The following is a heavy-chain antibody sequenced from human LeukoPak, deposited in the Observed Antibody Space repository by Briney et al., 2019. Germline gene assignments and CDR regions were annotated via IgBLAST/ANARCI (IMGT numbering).Heavy chain of an antibody. J-gene: IGHJ5*02. CDR3: ARSLYYSNWFDP. Sequence: GGSLRLSCAASGFTFSSYAMSWVRQAPGKGLEWVSSISGSVGSTYYADSVKGRFTISRDNSKNTLYLQMNTLRAEDTAVYYCARSLYYSNWFDPWGQGTLVTVPS. D-gene: IGHD3-10*01. CDR1: GFTFSSYA. V-gene: IGHV3-23*01. CDR2: ISGSVGST.